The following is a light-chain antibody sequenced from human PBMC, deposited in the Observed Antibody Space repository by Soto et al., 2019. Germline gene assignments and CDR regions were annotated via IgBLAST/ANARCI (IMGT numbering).Light chain of an antibody. Sequence: DIPVTQSPSSLSASVGDRVTITCQASHDISRYLDWYQQKPGQAPKVLIYGASNLIRGVSSRFSGSGSGTHFTFTITSLQPEDFATYYCHQYHALPYTFGQGTKLDIK. CDR1: HDISRY. CDR2: GAS. V-gene: IGKV1-33*01. CDR3: HQYHALPYT. J-gene: IGKJ2*01.